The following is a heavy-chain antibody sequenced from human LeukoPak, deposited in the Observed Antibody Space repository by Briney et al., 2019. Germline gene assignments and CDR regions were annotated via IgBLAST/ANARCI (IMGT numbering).Heavy chain of an antibody. Sequence: SGKVSCKASGGTFSSYAISWVRQAPGQRLEWMGGIIPIFGTANYAQKFQGRVTITADESTSTAYMELSSLRSEDTAVYYCARWRASGGYYYYYYMDVWGKGTTVTVSS. CDR2: IIPIFGTA. J-gene: IGHJ6*03. CDR1: GGTFSSYA. D-gene: IGHD3-10*01. CDR3: ARWRASGGYYYYYYMDV. V-gene: IGHV1-69*13.